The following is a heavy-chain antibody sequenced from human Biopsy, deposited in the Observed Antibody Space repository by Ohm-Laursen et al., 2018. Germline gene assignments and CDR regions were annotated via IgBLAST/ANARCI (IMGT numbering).Heavy chain of an antibody. CDR2: TYYSGST. J-gene: IGHJ3*02. D-gene: IGHD5-12*01. CDR1: GVSISTYY. CDR3: AREAIGVATAFDI. Sequence: TLSLTCTVSGVSISTYYWSWIRQSPGRGLEWIAYTYYSGSTDYNPSLKSRVTISLDTSKNQFSLKLSSVTAADTAIYYCAREAIGVATAFDIWGQGTMVTVSS. V-gene: IGHV4-59*01.